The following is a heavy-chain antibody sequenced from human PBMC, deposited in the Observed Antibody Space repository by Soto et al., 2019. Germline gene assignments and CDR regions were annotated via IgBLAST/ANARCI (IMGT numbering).Heavy chain of an antibody. CDR2: ISSSSSYI. Sequence: GGSLRLSCAASGFTFSSYSMNWVRQAPGKGLEWVSSISSSSSYIYYADSVKGRFTISRDNAKNSLYLQMNSLRAEDTAVYYCARDFMTTVSSGVVDVWGKGTTVTVSS. V-gene: IGHV3-21*01. J-gene: IGHJ6*04. D-gene: IGHD4-4*01. CDR1: GFTFSSYS. CDR3: ARDFMTTVSSGVVDV.